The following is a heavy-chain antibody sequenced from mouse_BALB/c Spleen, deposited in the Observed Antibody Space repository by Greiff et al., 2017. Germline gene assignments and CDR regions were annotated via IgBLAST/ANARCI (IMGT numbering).Heavy chain of an antibody. V-gene: IGHV1S81*02. CDR1: GYTFTSYW. Sequence: QVQLQQPGAELVKPGASVKLSCKASGYTFTSYWMHWVKQRPGQGLEWIGEINPSNGRTNYNEKFKSKATLTVDKSSSTAYMQLSSLTSEDSAVYYCARRVEGYLDYWGQGTTLTVSS. J-gene: IGHJ2*01. D-gene: IGHD1-1*01. CDR3: ARRVEGYLDY. CDR2: INPSNGRT.